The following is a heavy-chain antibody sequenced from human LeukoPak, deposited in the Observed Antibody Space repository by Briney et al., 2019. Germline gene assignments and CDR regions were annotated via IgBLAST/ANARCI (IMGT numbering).Heavy chain of an antibody. CDR3: ARGRGSPLLRFGESANWFDP. CDR1: GYTFTSYD. J-gene: IGHJ5*02. Sequence: GASVKVSCKASGYTFTSYDINWVRQATGQGLEWMGWMNPNSGNTGYAQKFQGRVTMTRNTSISTAYMELSSLRSEDTAVYYCARGRGSPLLRFGESANWFDPWGREPWSPSPQ. D-gene: IGHD3-10*01. CDR2: MNPNSGNT. V-gene: IGHV1-8*01.